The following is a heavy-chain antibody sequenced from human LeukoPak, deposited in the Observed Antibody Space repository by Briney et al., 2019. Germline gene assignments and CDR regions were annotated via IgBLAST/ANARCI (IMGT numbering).Heavy chain of an antibody. D-gene: IGHD3-10*01. CDR3: ARDITMVRGVSDY. V-gene: IGHV3-48*03. CDR1: GFRFSSSE. CDR2: ISSSGSTI. Sequence: GGSLRLSCEASGFRFSSSEMNWVRQAPGKGLEWVSYISSSGSTIYYADSVKGRFSISRDNSKNTVYLQMNNLRAEDTAVYYCARDITMVRGVSDYWGQGTLVTVSS. J-gene: IGHJ4*02.